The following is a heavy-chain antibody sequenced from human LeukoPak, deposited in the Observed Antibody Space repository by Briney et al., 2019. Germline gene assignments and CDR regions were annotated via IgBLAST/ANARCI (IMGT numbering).Heavy chain of an antibody. V-gene: IGHV3-48*01. CDR2: ISSSSSTI. J-gene: IGHJ4*02. D-gene: IGHD6-13*01. CDR1: GFTFSSYS. CDR3: ARDDGSSWYNFDY. Sequence: AGGSLRLSCAASGFTFSSYSMNWVRQALGKGLEWVSYISSSSSTIYYADSVKGRFTISRDNAKNSLYLQMNRLRAEDTAVYYCARDDGSSWYNFDYRGQGTLVTVST.